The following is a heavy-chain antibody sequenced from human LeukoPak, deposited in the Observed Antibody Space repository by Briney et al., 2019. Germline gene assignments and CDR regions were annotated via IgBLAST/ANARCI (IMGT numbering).Heavy chain of an antibody. CDR2: IYYSGST. CDR1: GGSISSDSYS. V-gene: IGHV4-61*01. Sequence: SETLSLTCTVSGGSISSDSYSWGWIRQPPGKGLEWIGYIYYSGSTNYNPSLKSRVTISVDTSKNQFSLKLSSVTAADTAVYYCARVSEMVRGAPFDYWGQGTLVTVSS. J-gene: IGHJ4*02. CDR3: ARVSEMVRGAPFDY. D-gene: IGHD3-10*01.